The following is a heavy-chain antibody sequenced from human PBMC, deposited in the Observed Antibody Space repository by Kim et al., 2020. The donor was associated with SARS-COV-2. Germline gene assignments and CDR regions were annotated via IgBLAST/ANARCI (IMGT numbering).Heavy chain of an antibody. CDR2: IWYDGSNK. CDR1: GFTFSSYG. D-gene: IGHD6-19*01. CDR3: ASNPSSAVYDYYGMDV. Sequence: GGSLRLSCAASGFTFSSYGMHWVRQAPGKGLEWVAVIWYDGSNKYYADSVKGRFTISRDNSKNTLYLQMNSLRAEDTAVYYCASNPSSAVYDYYGMDVGGQGTTVTVPS. V-gene: IGHV3-33*08. J-gene: IGHJ6*02.